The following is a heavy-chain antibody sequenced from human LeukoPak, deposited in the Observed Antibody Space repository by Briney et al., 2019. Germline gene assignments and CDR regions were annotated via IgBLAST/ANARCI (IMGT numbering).Heavy chain of an antibody. CDR1: GFTFSSYG. V-gene: IGHV3-30*18. CDR2: ISYDGSNK. D-gene: IGHD6-19*01. J-gene: IGHJ4*02. CDR3: AKDKNKAVAGRSSFDY. Sequence: GRSLRLSCAASGFTFSSYGMHWVRQAPGKGLEWVAVISYDGSNKYYADSVKGRFTISRDNSKNTLYLQMNSLRAEDTAVYYCAKDKNKAVAGRSSFDYWGQGTLVTVSS.